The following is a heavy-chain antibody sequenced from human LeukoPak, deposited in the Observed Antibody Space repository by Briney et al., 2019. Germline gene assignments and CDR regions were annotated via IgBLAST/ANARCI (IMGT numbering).Heavy chain of an antibody. CDR1: GFTFSSYA. D-gene: IGHD2-2*01. V-gene: IGHV3-23*01. CDR3: ANVVPAAGDDY. CDR2: ISGSGGST. Sequence: GGSLRLSCAASGFTFSSYAMSWVRQAPGKGLEWVSAISGSGGSTYYADSVKGRFTISRNNSKNTLYLQMTSLRAEDTAVYYWANVVPAAGDDYWGQGTLVTVSS. J-gene: IGHJ4*02.